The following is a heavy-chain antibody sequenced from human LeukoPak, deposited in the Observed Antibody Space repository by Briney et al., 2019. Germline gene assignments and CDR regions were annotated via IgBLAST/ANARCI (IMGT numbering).Heavy chain of an antibody. CDR2: ISSSSSYI. CDR1: GFTFSSYS. CDR3: ARVRYYDSSGYYFDY. Sequence: WGSLRLSCAASGFTFSSYSMNWVRQAPGRGLEWVSSISSSSSYIYYADSVKGRFTISRDNAKNSLYLQMNSLRAEDTAVYYCARVRYYDSSGYYFDYWGQGTLVTVSS. J-gene: IGHJ4*02. D-gene: IGHD3-22*01. V-gene: IGHV3-21*01.